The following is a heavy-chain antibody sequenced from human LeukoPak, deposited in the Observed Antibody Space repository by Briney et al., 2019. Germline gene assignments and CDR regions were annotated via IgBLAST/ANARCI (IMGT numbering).Heavy chain of an antibody. CDR1: GFAFSDYA. CDR3: SRAHSTGWLGINDY. CDR2: IRNKANGGTA. V-gene: IGHV3-49*04. Sequence: PGGSLRLSCTASGFAFSDYAMSWVRQAPGKGLEWVGFIRNKANGGTADYAASVKGRFTISRDDSKNIAYLQMNSLKTEDTDVYYCSRAHSTGWLGINDYWGQGALVTVSS. J-gene: IGHJ4*02. D-gene: IGHD6-13*01.